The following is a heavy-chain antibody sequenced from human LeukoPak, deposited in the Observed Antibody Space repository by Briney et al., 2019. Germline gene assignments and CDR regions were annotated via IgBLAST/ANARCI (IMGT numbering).Heavy chain of an antibody. CDR2: IRSKAYGGTT. V-gene: IGHV3-49*04. CDR1: GFTFGDYA. D-gene: IGHD3-22*01. J-gene: IGHJ4*02. Sequence: GGSLRLSCTASGFTFGDYAMSWVRQAPGKGLEWVGFIRSKAYGGTTEYAASVKGRFTISRDDSKSIAHLQMNSLKTEDTAVYYCTRAATYYYDSSGYYPDYWGQGTLVTVSS. CDR3: TRAATYYYDSSGYYPDY.